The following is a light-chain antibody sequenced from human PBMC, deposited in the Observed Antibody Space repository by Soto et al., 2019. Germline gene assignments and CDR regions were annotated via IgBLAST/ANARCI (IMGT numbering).Light chain of an antibody. CDR1: QGISSY. J-gene: IGKJ3*01. CDR2: AAS. V-gene: IGKV1-9*01. CDR3: QQLNSYLLFT. Sequence: DIQLTQSPSFLSASVGDRVTITCRASQGISSYLAWYQQKPGKAPKLLIYAASTLQSGVPSRFSGSGSGTEFTLTISSLQPEDSATYYCQQLNSYLLFTFGPGTKVDIK.